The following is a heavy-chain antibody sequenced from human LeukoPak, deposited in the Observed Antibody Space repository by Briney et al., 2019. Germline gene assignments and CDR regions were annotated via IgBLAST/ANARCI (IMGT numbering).Heavy chain of an antibody. CDR3: ARESRSCFDY. CDR1: GGSISTYY. D-gene: IGHD3-10*01. V-gene: IGHV4-59*12. CDR2: IYYTGST. Sequence: SETLSLTCTVSGGSISTYYWSWIRQSPGKGLEWIGYIYYTGSTNYNPSLESRATISLDTSKNQFSLQMNYVTPEDTAVYYCARESRSCFDYWGQGTLVTVSS. J-gene: IGHJ4*02.